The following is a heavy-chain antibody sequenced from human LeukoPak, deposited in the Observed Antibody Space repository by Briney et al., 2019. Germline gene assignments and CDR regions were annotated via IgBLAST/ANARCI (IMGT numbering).Heavy chain of an antibody. CDR3: ARDRGNRGDY. Sequence: GGSLRLSCAASGFTVRSNYMSWVRQAPGKGLEWVSVIYSGGSTYYADSVKVRFTISRDNSKNTLYLQMNSLRAKDTAVYYCARDRGNRGDYWGQGTLVTVSS. J-gene: IGHJ4*02. CDR1: GFTVRSNY. CDR2: IYSGGST. V-gene: IGHV3-66*01. D-gene: IGHD1-14*01.